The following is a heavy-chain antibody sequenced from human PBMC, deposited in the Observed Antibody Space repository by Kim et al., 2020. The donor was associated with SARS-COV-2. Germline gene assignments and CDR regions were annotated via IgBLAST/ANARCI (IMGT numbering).Heavy chain of an antibody. J-gene: IGHJ4*02. CDR2: T. D-gene: IGHD5-12*01. Sequence: TYYADSVRGRFTISRDDSRNTLYVQMNSLTAEDTAVYYCAVGGYSAYLDSWGLGSLVTVSS. V-gene: IGHV3-23*01. CDR3: AVGGYSAYLDS.